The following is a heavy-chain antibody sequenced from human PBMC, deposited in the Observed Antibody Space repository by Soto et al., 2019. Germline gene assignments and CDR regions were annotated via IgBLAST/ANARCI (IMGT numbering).Heavy chain of an antibody. CDR1: GFTFSSYG. Sequence: QVQLVESGGGVVQPGRSLRLSCAASGFTFSSYGMHWVRQAPGKGLEWVAVISYDGSNKYYADSVKGRFTISRDNSKNTLYLRMNSLRAEDTAVYYCAKDRALLRFLEWLLDDAFDIWGQGTMVTVSS. V-gene: IGHV3-30*18. D-gene: IGHD3-3*01. J-gene: IGHJ3*02. CDR3: AKDRALLRFLEWLLDDAFDI. CDR2: ISYDGSNK.